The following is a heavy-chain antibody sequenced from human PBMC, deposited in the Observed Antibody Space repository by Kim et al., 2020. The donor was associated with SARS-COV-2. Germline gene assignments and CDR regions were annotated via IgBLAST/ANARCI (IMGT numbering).Heavy chain of an antibody. J-gene: IGHJ5*02. Sequence: SETLSLTCTVSGGSISSSSYYWGWIRQPPGKGLEWIGSIYYSGSTYYNPSLKSRVTISVDTSKNQFSLKLSSVTAADTAVYYCARHSDTLRPYNWFDPWGQGTLVTVSS. CDR1: GGSISSSSYY. CDR3: ARHSDTLRPYNWFDP. D-gene: IGHD5-18*01. CDR2: IYYSGST. V-gene: IGHV4-39*01.